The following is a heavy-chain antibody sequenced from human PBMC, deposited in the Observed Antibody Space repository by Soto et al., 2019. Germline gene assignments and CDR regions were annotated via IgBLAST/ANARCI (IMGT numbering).Heavy chain of an antibody. CDR3: ARAPGAMRYYDSSGYYYRPSHFDY. D-gene: IGHD3-22*01. CDR2: INHSGST. V-gene: IGHV4-34*01. Sequence: SETLSLTCAVYGGSFSGYYWSWIRQPPGKGLEWIGEINHSGSTNYNPSLKSRVTISVDTSKNQFSLKLSSVTAADTAVYYCARAPGAMRYYDSSGYYYRPSHFDYWGQGTLVTVSS. CDR1: GGSFSGYY. J-gene: IGHJ4*02.